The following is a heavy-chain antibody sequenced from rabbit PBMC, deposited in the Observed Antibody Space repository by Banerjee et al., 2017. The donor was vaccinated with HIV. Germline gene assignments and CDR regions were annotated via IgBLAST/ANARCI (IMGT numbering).Heavy chain of an antibody. J-gene: IGHJ4*01. V-gene: IGHV1S40*01. CDR1: GIDFSHNCV. CDR2: IGTGGGST. Sequence: QSLEESGGGLVKPGGTLTLTCKASGIDFSHNCVMCWVRQAPGKGLEWIGCIGTGGGSTWYASWVNGRFTIAKTSSTTVTLQMTSLTAADTSAYFCARGVSTSGRGYGLWGPGTLVTVS. CDR3: ARGVSTSGRGYGL. D-gene: IGHD4-1*01.